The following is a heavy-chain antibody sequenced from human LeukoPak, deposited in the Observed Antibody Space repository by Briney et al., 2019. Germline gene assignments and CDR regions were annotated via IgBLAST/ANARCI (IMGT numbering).Heavy chain of an antibody. V-gene: IGHV4-39*01. CDR3: ARRISGSYRYYFDY. CDR1: GGSTRSSGYY. J-gene: IGHJ4*02. D-gene: IGHD1-26*01. CDR2: IYYSGST. Sequence: SETLSLTCTVSGGSTRSSGYYWGWIRQPPGKGLECIGSIYYSGSTYYNPSLKSRVTISVDTSKNQFSLRLSSVTAADTAVYYCARRISGSYRYYFDYWGQGTLVTVSS.